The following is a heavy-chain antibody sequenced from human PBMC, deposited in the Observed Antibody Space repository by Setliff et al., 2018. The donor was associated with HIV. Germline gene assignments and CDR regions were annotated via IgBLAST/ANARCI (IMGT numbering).Heavy chain of an antibody. CDR1: GDSISSDFY. J-gene: IGHJ6*02. D-gene: IGHD4-17*01. Sequence: PSETLSLTCTVSGDSISSDFYWGWIRQPPGKGLEWIGSFYHTGSTHYNPSLKSRTTMSLDTSRNQVSLKLGSVSAADTAVYYCAKDFQWSTVNTPLNYQYGMDVWGQGTTVTVSS. V-gene: IGHV4-38-2*02. CDR2: FYHTGST. CDR3: AKDFQWSTVNTPLNYQYGMDV.